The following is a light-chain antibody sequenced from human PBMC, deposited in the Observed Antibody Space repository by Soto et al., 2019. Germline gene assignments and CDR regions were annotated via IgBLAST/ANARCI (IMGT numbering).Light chain of an antibody. CDR3: SSYPGSNINWV. J-gene: IGLJ3*02. CDR1: SSDVGGYNY. CDR2: EVI. V-gene: IGLV2-8*01. Sequence: QSVLTQPPSASGSPGQSVTISCTGTSSDVGGYNYVSWYQQHPGKAPKLMIYEVIKRPSGVPDRFSGSKSGNTASLTVSGFQAEDEADYYCSSYPGSNINWVFGGGTKLTVL.